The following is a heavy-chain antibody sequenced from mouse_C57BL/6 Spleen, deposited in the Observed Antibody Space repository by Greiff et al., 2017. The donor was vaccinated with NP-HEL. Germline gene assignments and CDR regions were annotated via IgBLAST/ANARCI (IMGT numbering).Heavy chain of an antibody. CDR2: IYPSDSET. J-gene: IGHJ2*01. CDR3: ARRRGVYFDY. V-gene: IGHV1-61*01. CDR1: GYTFTSYW. Sequence: QVQLQQPGAELVRPGSSVKLSCKASGYTFTSYWMDWVKQRPGQGLEWIGNIYPSDSETHYNQKFKDKATLTVDKSSSTAYMQLSSLTSEDSAVYYCARRRGVYFDYWGQGTTLTVSS.